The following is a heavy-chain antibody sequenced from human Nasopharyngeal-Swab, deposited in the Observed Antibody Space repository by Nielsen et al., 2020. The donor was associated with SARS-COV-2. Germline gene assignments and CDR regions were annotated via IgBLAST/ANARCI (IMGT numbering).Heavy chain of an antibody. J-gene: IGHJ4*02. D-gene: IGHD2-2*03. CDR3: ARDWVGYCSSTSCPSI. V-gene: IGHV3-48*03. CDR1: GFTFSSYE. Sequence: GESLKISCAASGFTFSSYEMNWVRQAPGKGLEWVSYISSSGSTIYYADSVKGRFTISRDNAKNSLYLQMNSLRAEDTAVYYCARDWVGYCSSTSCPSIWGQGTLVTVSS. CDR2: ISSSGSTI.